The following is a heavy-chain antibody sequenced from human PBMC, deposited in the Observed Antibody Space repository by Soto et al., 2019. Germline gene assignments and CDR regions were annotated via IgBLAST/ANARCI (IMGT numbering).Heavy chain of an antibody. D-gene: IGHD5-12*01. J-gene: IGHJ5*02. V-gene: IGHV1-18*01. CDR2: ISTYSGDT. CDR3: ARHHGPTTSENWFDP. CDR1: GYTFFTYD. Sequence: QVHLVQSGVEVKTPGASVKVSCQASGYTFFTYDISWVRQAPGQGLEWMGWISTYSGDTKYAQKFQGRVTMTTDTSTTTAYLELMSLSSADTAVYYCARHHGPTTSENWFDPWGQGTLVTVSS.